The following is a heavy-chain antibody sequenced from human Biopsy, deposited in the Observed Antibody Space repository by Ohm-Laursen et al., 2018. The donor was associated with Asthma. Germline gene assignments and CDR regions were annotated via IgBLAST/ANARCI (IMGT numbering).Heavy chain of an antibody. CDR3: ARDPLGISGTIYWYDW. V-gene: IGHV3-30*03. CDR2: ISYDGLNK. J-gene: IGHJ4*02. CDR1: GFTFSTYG. Sequence: SLRLSCAASGFTFSTYGMHWVRQAPGKGLEWVAVISYDGLNKDYGDSVKGRFTISRDNSKNTLYLQMNSLTPDDTAVYFCARDPLGISGTIYWYDWWGQGTLVTVSS. D-gene: IGHD1-7*01.